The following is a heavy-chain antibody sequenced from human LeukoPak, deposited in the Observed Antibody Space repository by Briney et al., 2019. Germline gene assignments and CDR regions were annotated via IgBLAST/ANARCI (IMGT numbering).Heavy chain of an antibody. CDR1: GGSFSGYH. D-gene: IGHD2-2*01. Sequence: SETLSLTCAVYGGSFSGYHWSWIRQPPGKGLEWIGEINHSGSTNYNPSLKSRVTISVDTSKNQFSLKLSSVTAADTAVYYCARGRSRYCSSTSCYPHSFDPWGQGTLVTVSS. V-gene: IGHV4-34*01. CDR2: INHSGST. CDR3: ARGRSRYCSSTSCYPHSFDP. J-gene: IGHJ5*02.